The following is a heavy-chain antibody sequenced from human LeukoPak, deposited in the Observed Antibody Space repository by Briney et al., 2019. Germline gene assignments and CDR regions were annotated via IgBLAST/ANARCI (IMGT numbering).Heavy chain of an antibody. V-gene: IGHV4-59*12. CDR3: ASSLPGYSSSWSHPFDY. CDR2: IYYSGST. J-gene: IGHJ4*02. D-gene: IGHD6-13*01. Sequence: SETLSLTCTVSGGSISSYYWSWIRQPPGKGLEWIGYIYYSGSTNYNPSLKSRVTISVDTSKNQFSLKLSSVTAADTAVYYCASSLPGYSSSWSHPFDYWGQGTLVAVSS. CDR1: GGSISSYY.